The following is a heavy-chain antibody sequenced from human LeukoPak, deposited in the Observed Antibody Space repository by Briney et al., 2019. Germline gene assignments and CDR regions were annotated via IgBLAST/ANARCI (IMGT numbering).Heavy chain of an antibody. CDR3: ASLAARRTFDY. CDR2: IYYSGST. Sequence: SETLSLTCTVSGGSISSYYWSWIRQPPGKGLEWIGYIYYSGSTNYNPSLKSRVTISVDTSKNQFSLKLSSVTAAGTAVYYCASLAARRTFDYWGQGTLVTVSS. D-gene: IGHD6-6*01. CDR1: GGSISSYY. J-gene: IGHJ4*02. V-gene: IGHV4-59*01.